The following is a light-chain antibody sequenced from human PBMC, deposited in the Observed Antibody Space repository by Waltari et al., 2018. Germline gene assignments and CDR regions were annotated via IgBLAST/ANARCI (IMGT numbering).Light chain of an antibody. CDR3: SSYAGSNKLV. J-gene: IGLJ3*02. Sequence: QSALTQPPSASGSPGQSVTISCTGTSSDVGVCNCVSWYQQHPGKAPKVIIYDVNKRPSGVPGRFSGSKSGNTASLTVSGLQTDDEADYYCSSYAGSNKLVFGGGTKLTVL. CDR2: DVN. CDR1: SSDVGVCNC. V-gene: IGLV2-8*01.